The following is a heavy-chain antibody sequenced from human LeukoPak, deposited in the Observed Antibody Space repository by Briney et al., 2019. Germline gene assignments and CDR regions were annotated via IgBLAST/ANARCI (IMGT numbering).Heavy chain of an antibody. V-gene: IGHV3-49*03. CDR1: GFIFGDYA. CDR2: IRNKAYGGTS. CDR3: TRGLWFGLDV. J-gene: IGHJ6*02. Sequence: GGSLRLSCTTSGFIFGDYAMNWFRQAPGKGLEWVGFIRNKAYGGTSEYAASVKGRFTISRDDSKSIAYLQMNSLKSEDTAVYYCTRGLWFGLDVWGQGTTVTVSS. D-gene: IGHD3-10*01.